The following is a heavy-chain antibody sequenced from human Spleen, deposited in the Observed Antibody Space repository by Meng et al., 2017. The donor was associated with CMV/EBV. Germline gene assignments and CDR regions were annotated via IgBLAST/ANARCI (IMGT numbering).Heavy chain of an antibody. J-gene: IGHJ6*02. CDR1: GFTFSSYG. CDR2: ISYDGSNK. Sequence: GGSLRLSCAASGFTFSSYGMHWVRQAPGKGLEWVAIISYDGSNKYYADSVKGRFTISRDNSKNTLYLQMNSLRAEDTAVYYCAREGPAAGLDYYGMDVWGQGTTVTVSS. V-gene: IGHV3-30-3*01. D-gene: IGHD2-2*01. CDR3: AREGPAAGLDYYGMDV.